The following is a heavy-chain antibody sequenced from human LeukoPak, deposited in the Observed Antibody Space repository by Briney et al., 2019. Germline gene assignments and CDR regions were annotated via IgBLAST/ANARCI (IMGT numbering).Heavy chain of an antibody. CDR2: MNPNSGNT. CDR1: GYTFTSYG. D-gene: IGHD6-25*01. J-gene: IGHJ6*03. Sequence: ASVKVSCKASGYTFTSYGISWVRQAPGQGLEWMGWMNPNSGNTGYAQKFQGRVTITRNTSISTAYMELSSLRSEDTAVYYCAVFSPPSSGKGLFSGWYYYYYYMDVWGKGTTVTVSS. CDR3: AVFSPPSSGKGLFSGWYYYYYYMDV. V-gene: IGHV1-8*03.